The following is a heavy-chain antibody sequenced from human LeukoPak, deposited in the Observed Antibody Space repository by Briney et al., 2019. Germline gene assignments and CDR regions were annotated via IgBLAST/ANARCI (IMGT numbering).Heavy chain of an antibody. J-gene: IGHJ4*02. CDR2: IYGGGDT. V-gene: IGHV3-53*01. D-gene: IGHD5-18*01. CDR3: AKTRGYSYGYVFDY. Sequence: GGSLRLSCAASGFTVSSNYMSWVRQAPGKGLEWVSVIYGGGDTYYADSVKGRFTISRDNSKNTLYLQMNSLRAEDTAVYYCAKTRGYSYGYVFDYWGQGTLVTVSS. CDR1: GFTVSSNY.